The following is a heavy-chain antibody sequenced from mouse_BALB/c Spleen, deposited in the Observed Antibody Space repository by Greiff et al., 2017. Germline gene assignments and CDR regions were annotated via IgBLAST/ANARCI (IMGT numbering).Heavy chain of an antibody. Sequence: EVHVVESGGGLVQPGGSRKLSCAASGFTFSSFGMHWVRQAPEKGLEWVAYISSGSSTIYYADTVKGRFTISRDNPKNTLFLQMTSLRSEDTAMYYCARRGYDYAMDYWGQGTSVTVSS. V-gene: IGHV5-17*02. J-gene: IGHJ4*01. D-gene: IGHD2-4*01. CDR3: ARRGYDYAMDY. CDR2: ISSGSSTI. CDR1: GFTFSSFG.